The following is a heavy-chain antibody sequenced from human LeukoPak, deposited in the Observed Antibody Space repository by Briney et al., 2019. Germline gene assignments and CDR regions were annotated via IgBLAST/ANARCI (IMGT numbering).Heavy chain of an antibody. J-gene: IGHJ4*02. D-gene: IGHD3-16*01. CDR2: IKHDESEK. CDR1: GFSFNSDW. V-gene: IGHV3-7*01. CDR3: TRRLDD. Sequence: GGSLRLSCAASGFSFNSDWMDWVRQAPGKGLEWVANIKHDESEKNYLDSVRGRFTISRDNAQNSLYLQMNGLRVEDTAVYYCTRRLDDWGQGTLVTVSS.